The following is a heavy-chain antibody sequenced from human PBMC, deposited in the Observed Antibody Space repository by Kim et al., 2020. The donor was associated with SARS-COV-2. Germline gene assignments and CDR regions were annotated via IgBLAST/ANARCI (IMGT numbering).Heavy chain of an antibody. J-gene: IGHJ4*02. CDR3: AKTLAETWIQLWLFGY. Sequence: GGSLRLSCAASGFTFSSYAMSWVRQAPGKGLEWVSAISGSGGSTYYADSVKGRFTISRDNSKNTLYLQMNSLRAEDTAVYYCAKTLAETWIQLWLFGYWGQGTLVTVSS. V-gene: IGHV3-23*01. CDR2: ISGSGGST. CDR1: GFTFSSYA. D-gene: IGHD5-18*01.